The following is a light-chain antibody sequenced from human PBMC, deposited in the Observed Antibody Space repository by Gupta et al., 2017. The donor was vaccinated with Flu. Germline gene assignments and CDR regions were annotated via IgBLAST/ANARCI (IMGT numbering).Light chain of an antibody. Sequence: PSSLSASVGDRVTITCRERQKISRYLCWYQQKPGKATKLLIYAASSVKSGVPSRFSGSGSGTDFTLTISRRQPEDFATYYCQHRYSTPGTFGRGTKVDIK. CDR2: AAS. CDR1: QKISRY. V-gene: IGKV1-39*01. J-gene: IGKJ4*01. CDR3: QHRYSTPGT.